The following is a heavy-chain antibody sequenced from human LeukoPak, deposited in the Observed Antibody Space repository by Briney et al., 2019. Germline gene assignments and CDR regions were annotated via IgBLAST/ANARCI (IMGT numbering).Heavy chain of an antibody. V-gene: IGHV3-33*06. CDR2: IWFDGIRK. J-gene: IGHJ4*02. CDR1: GFTFGNYG. D-gene: IGHD5-18*01. Sequence: GRSLRLSCAASGFTFGNYGMHWVRQVPGKGLEWVAAIWFDGIRKYYADSVKGRLTISRDNSKNTLYLQMNSLRAEDTAVYYCAKGRRGSSYVHYFDSWGQGVLVTVSS. CDR3: AKGRRGSSYVHYFDS.